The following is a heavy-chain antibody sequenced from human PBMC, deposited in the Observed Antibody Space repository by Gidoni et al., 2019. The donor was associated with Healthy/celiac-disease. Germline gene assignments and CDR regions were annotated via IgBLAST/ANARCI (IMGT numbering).Heavy chain of an antibody. V-gene: IGHV3-23*01. CDR2: ISGSGGST. CDR1: GFTFSIYA. J-gene: IGHJ4*02. D-gene: IGHD6-13*01. Sequence: EVQLLESGGGLVQPGGSLRLSCAASGFTFSIYAMSWVRPAPGKGLEWVSAISGSGGSTYYADSVKGRFTISRDNSKNTLYLQMNSLRAEDTAVYYCAKSFVSVPGAAAVAFNFDYWGQGTLVTVSS. CDR3: AKSFVSVPGAAAVAFNFDY.